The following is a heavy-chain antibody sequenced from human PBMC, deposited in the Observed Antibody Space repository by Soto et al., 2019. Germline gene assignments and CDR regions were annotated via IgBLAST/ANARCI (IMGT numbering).Heavy chain of an antibody. J-gene: IGHJ6*02. CDR2: ISYDGSNK. CDR1: GFTFSSFG. V-gene: IGHV3-30*18. CDR3: AKDPIVGATPGYYYGMDV. Sequence: PGGSLRLSCAASGFTFSSFGMHWVRQAPGKGLEWVAVISYDGSNKFYADSVNGRFTISRDNSKNTLYLQMNSLRAEDTAVYYCAKDPIVGATPGYYYGMDVWGQGTTVTVSS. D-gene: IGHD1-26*01.